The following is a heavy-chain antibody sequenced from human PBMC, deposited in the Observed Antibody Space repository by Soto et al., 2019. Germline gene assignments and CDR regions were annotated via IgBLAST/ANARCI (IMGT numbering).Heavy chain of an antibody. V-gene: IGHV3-30*18. J-gene: IGHJ6*02. D-gene: IGHD4-17*01. Sequence: QVQLVESGGGEVQPGRSLTISCAASGFTFSTYGMHWVRQTPGKGLEWVAVISYDGTNKFYSDSVKGRFTISRDNFKNTLTLQMNSLRADDTAVYSCAKDLQSYGDYDYYCYRVDVWGLGTRVTVSS. CDR1: GFTFSTYG. CDR3: AKDLQSYGDYDYYCYRVDV. CDR2: ISYDGTNK.